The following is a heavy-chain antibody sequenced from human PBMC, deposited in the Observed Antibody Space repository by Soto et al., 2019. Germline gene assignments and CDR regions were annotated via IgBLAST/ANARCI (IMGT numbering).Heavy chain of an antibody. Sequence: SLKVSCKASGGTFSSYAVSWVRQAPGQGLEWMGGIIPIFGTANYAQKFQGRVTITADESTSTAYMELSSLRSEDTAVYYCAANSMVGIGYWGQGTLVTVSS. CDR3: AANSMVGIGY. CDR1: GGTFSSYA. J-gene: IGHJ4*02. D-gene: IGHD2-21*01. V-gene: IGHV1-69*13. CDR2: IIPIFGTA.